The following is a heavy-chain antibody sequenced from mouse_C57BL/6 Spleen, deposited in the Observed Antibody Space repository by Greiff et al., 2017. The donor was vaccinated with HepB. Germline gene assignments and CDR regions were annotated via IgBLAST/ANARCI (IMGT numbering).Heavy chain of an antibody. V-gene: IGHV1-20*01. J-gene: IGHJ4*01. CDR1: GYSFTGYF. D-gene: IGHD2-4*01. CDR2: INPYNGDT. CDR3: AYDYDGGVYAMDY. Sequence: VQLQQSGPELVKPGDSVKISCKASGYSFTGYFMNWVMQSHGKSLEWIGRINPYNGDTFYNQKFKGKATLTVDKSSSTAHMELRSLTSEDSAVYYCAYDYDGGVYAMDYWGQGTSVTVSS.